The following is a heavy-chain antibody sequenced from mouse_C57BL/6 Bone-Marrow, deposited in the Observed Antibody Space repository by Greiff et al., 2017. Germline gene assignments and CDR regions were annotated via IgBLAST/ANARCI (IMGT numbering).Heavy chain of an antibody. CDR1: GYTFTSYW. J-gene: IGHJ3*01. Sequence: QVQLQQSGAELVKPGASVKLSCKASGYTFTSYWMHWVKQRPGQGLEWSGMIHPNSGSTNYNEKFKSKATLTVDKSSSTAYMQRSSLTSEDSAVYYCAISLAYWGQGTLVTVSA. CDR2: IHPNSGST. CDR3: AISLAY. V-gene: IGHV1-64*01.